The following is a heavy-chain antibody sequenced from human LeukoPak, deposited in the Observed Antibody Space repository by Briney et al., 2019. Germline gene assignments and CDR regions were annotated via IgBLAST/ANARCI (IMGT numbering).Heavy chain of an antibody. V-gene: IGHV4-39*07. CDR3: ARDTFTLSHGSGSFSFDY. Sequence: PSETLSLTCTVSGGSISSSSYYWGWIRQPPGKGLEWIGSIYYSGSTYYNPSLKSRVTISVDTSKNQFSLKLSSVTAADTAVYYCARDTFTLSHGSGSFSFDYWGQGTLVTVSS. CDR1: GGSISSSSYY. D-gene: IGHD3-10*01. CDR2: IYYSGST. J-gene: IGHJ4*02.